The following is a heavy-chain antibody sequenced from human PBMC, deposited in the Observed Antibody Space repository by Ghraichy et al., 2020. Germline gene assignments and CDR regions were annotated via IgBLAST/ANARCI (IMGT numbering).Heavy chain of an antibody. Sequence: ASVKVSCKVSGYTLTELSMHWVRQAPGKGLEWMGGFDPEDGETIYAQKFQGRVTMTEDTSTDTAYMELSSLRSEDTAVYYCATMRTPYYYGSGTYYGMDVWGQGTTVTVSS. CDR2: FDPEDGET. D-gene: IGHD3-10*01. V-gene: IGHV1-24*01. CDR3: ATMRTPYYYGSGTYYGMDV. CDR1: GYTLTELS. J-gene: IGHJ6*02.